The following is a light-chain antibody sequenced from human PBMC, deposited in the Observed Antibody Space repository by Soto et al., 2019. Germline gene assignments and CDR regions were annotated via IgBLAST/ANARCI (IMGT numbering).Light chain of an antibody. CDR1: QSISSW. V-gene: IGKV1-5*03. J-gene: IGKJ2*01. CDR2: KAS. CDR3: QQYNSHPYT. Sequence: DIQMTQSPSTLSASVGDRVTITCRASQSISSWLAWYQQKPGNAPKVLIYKASSFDSGVPSRFSGSGSGTDFTLTISRLQPDDFATYYCQQYNSHPYTFGEGTKLEIK.